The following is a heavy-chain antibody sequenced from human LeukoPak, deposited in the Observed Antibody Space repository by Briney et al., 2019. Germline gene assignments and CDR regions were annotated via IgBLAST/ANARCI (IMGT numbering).Heavy chain of an antibody. Sequence: PGGSLRLSCAASGFTFSSYAVTWVRQAPGKGLEWVSSIDNSGGSTYYADSVKGRFTISRDNSKNTMYLQMNSLRAEDTAVYYCARDPGFDYWGQGTLVTVSS. J-gene: IGHJ4*02. V-gene: IGHV3-23*01. CDR1: GFTFSSYA. CDR3: ARDPGFDY. CDR2: IDNSGGST.